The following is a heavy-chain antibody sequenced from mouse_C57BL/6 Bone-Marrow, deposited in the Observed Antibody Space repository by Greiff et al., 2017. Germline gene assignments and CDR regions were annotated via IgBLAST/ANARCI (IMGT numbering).Heavy chain of an antibody. CDR1: GYTFTSYW. V-gene: IGHV1-59*01. CDR3: ARRVYYGSSYYYFDY. CDR2: IDPSASYT. J-gene: IGHJ2*01. Sequence: VQLQQPGAELVRPGTSVTLSCKASGYTFTSYWMHWVKQRPGQGLEWIGVIDPSASYTNYNQKFKGKATLTVDTSSSTAYMQPSSLTSEASAVYYCARRVYYGSSYYYFDYWGQGTTLTVAS. D-gene: IGHD1-1*01.